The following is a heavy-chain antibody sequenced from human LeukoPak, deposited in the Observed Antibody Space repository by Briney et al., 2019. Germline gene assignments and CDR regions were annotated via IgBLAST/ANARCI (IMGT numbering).Heavy chain of an antibody. J-gene: IGHJ4*02. CDR3: AKCGAKYDFWSGYLNSPFDY. D-gene: IGHD3-3*01. CDR1: GFTFSSYA. Sequence: PGASLRLSCAASGFTFSSYAMSWVRQAPGEGLGWVSAISGSGGSTYYADSVKGRFTISRDNSKNTLYLQMNSLRAEDTAVYYCAKCGAKYDFWSGYLNSPFDYWGQGTLVTVSS. V-gene: IGHV3-23*01. CDR2: ISGSGGST.